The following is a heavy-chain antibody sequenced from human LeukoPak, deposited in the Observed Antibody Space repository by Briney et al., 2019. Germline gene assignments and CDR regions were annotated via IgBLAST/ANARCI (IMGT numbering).Heavy chain of an antibody. V-gene: IGHV3-48*01. CDR1: GFTFNTYT. Sequence: GGSLRLSCAASGFTFNTYTMNWVRQAPGKGLEWVSYISGSSGIIDYADSVRGRFTISRDNAKNSLYLQMNSLRAEDTAVYYCARDGFELPTTYYFDHWGQGTLVTVSS. D-gene: IGHD1-26*01. J-gene: IGHJ4*02. CDR2: ISGSSGII. CDR3: ARDGFELPTTYYFDH.